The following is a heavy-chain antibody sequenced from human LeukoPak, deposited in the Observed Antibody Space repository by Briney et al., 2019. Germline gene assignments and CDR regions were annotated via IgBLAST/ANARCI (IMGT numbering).Heavy chain of an antibody. CDR2: INHSGST. CDR1: AGSFSGYY. Sequence: SETLSLTCAVYAGSFSGYYWSWIRQPPGKGLEWIGEINHSGSTNYNPSLKSRVTISVDTSKNQFSLKLSSVTAADTAVYYCASQQRDYYYYYGMDVWGQGTTVTVSS. D-gene: IGHD6-25*01. V-gene: IGHV4-34*01. CDR3: ASQQRDYYYYYGMDV. J-gene: IGHJ6*02.